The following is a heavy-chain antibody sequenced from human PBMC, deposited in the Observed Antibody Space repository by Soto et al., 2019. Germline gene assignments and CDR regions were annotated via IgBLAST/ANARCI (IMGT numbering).Heavy chain of an antibody. V-gene: IGHV5-51*01. Sequence: LGESLKISCMTSGYKFTAYWIAWVRQRPGKGLEWMGIIYPGDFDTRYSPSFEGQVTISVDRSTNTAHLQWSSLKASDTAIYYCARRPQKAYDPIDYWGKGTLVTVSS. CDR2: IYPGDFDT. J-gene: IGHJ4*02. D-gene: IGHD1-1*01. CDR3: ARRPQKAYDPIDY. CDR1: GYKFTAYW.